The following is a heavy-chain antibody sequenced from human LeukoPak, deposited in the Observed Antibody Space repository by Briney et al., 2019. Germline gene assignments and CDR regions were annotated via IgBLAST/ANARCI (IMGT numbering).Heavy chain of an antibody. D-gene: IGHD3-3*01. CDR1: GGSLSSHY. CDR3: ARHRDTVFPFDP. J-gene: IGHJ5*02. CDR2: IYTDGST. V-gene: IGHV4-59*08. Sequence: SETLSLTCTVSGGSLSSHYWSWIRQPPGKELEYIGYIYTDGSTSYNPSLKSRVTILVDTSKNQFSLRLSSVTAADTAVYYCARHRDTVFPFDPWGQGTLVTVSS.